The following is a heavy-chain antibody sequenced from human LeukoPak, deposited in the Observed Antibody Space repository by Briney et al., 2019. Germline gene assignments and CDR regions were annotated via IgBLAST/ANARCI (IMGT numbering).Heavy chain of an antibody. V-gene: IGHV1-69*05. CDR2: IIPIFGTP. Sequence: SVKVSCKASGGTFRTYSVTWVRQAPGQGHEWMGGIIPIFGTPNYAQKFQGRVKVTTDDATGTAYMELSSLMSEDTAIYYCARVDRYHFYLDVWGKGTPVTVSS. J-gene: IGHJ6*03. CDR3: ARVDRYHFYLDV. CDR1: GGTFRTYS.